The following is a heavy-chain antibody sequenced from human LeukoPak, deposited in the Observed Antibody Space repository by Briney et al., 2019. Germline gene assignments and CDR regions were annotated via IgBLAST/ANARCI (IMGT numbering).Heavy chain of an antibody. D-gene: IGHD5-12*01. CDR2: ISSSSSTI. Sequence: GGSLRLSCAASGFTFSSYSMNWVRQAPGKGLEWVSYISSSSSTIYYADSVKGRFTISRDNAKNSLYLQMNSLRAEDTAVYYCARELYSGYEYYYYYMDVWGKGTTVTVSS. J-gene: IGHJ6*03. CDR1: GFTFSSYS. CDR3: ARELYSGYEYYYYYMDV. V-gene: IGHV3-48*01.